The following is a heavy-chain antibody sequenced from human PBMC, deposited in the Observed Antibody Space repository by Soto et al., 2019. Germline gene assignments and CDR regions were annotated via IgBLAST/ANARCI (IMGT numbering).Heavy chain of an antibody. J-gene: IGHJ4*02. Sequence: ASVKVSCKASGYTFTSYYMHWVRQAPGQGLEWMGIINPSGGSTSYAQKFQGRVTMTRDTSTSTVYMELSSLRSEDTAVYYCARAGSLGCSGGSSNCSARPHFFDYWGQGTLVTVSS. D-gene: IGHD2-15*01. V-gene: IGHV1-46*01. CDR2: INPSGGST. CDR3: ARAGSLGCSGGSSNCSARPHFFDY. CDR1: GYTFTSYY.